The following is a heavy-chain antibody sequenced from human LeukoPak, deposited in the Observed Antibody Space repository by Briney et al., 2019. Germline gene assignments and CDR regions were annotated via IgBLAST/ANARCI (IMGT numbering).Heavy chain of an antibody. CDR3: TRVHRTVEFSDTEDEYFSYHSLDV. Sequence: PGGSLRLSCAASGFTFSSYEMNWVRQAPGKGLEWVSYISSSGSTIYYADSVKGRFTVSRDNAKNSLYLHMNSLRAADTAVYYCTRVHRTVEFSDTEDEYFSYHSLDVWGKGTTVTVSS. CDR1: GFTFSSYE. V-gene: IGHV3-48*03. CDR2: ISSSGSTI. J-gene: IGHJ6*04. D-gene: IGHD2/OR15-2a*01.